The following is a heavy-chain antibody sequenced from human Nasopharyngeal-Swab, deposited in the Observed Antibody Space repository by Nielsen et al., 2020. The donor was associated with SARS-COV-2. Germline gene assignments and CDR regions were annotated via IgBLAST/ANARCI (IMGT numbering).Heavy chain of an antibody. CDR1: GFTFSSYA. D-gene: IGHD6-13*01. J-gene: IGHJ6*02. Sequence: GESLKISCAASGFTFSSYAMHWVRQAPGKGLEWVAVISYDGSNKYYADSVKGRFTISRDNSKNTLYLQMNSLRAEDTAVYYCARGQNGQQLVPSYYYYGMDAWGQGTTVTVSS. CDR3: ARGQNGQQLVPSYYYYGMDA. CDR2: ISYDGSNK. V-gene: IGHV3-30*04.